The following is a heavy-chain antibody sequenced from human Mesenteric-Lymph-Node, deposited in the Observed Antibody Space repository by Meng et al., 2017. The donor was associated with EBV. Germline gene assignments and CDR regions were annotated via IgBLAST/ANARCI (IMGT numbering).Heavy chain of an antibody. V-gene: IGHV4-4*02. J-gene: IGHJ4*02. CDR2: IYHSGIT. CDR1: GGSISSSNW. D-gene: IGHD3-22*01. CDR3: ASGRGGYYLFDS. Sequence: QGQLPQSGPGLVNPSGTLSLTCAVSGGSISSSNWWSWVRQPPGKELEWIGEIYHSGITNYNPSLSSRVTMSVDKSKNQFSLNLISLTAADTAVYYCASGRGGYYLFDSWGQGTLVTVSS.